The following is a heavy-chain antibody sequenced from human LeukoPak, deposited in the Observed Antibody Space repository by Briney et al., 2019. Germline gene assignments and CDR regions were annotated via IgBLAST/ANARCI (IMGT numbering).Heavy chain of an antibody. D-gene: IGHD3-3*01. CDR2: IRYDGSNK. Sequence: QAGGSLRLSCAASGFTFSSYGMYWVRQAPGKGLEWVAFIRYDGSNKYYADSVKGRFTISRDNSKNTLYLQMNSLRAEDTAVYYCARPSEITIFGVDSPTDYWGQGTLVTVSS. CDR3: ARPSEITIFGVDSPTDY. V-gene: IGHV3-30*02. CDR1: GFTFSSYG. J-gene: IGHJ4*02.